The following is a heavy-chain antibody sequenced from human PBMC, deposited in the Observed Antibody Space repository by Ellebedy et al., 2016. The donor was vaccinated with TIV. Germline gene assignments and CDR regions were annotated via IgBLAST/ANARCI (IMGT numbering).Heavy chain of an antibody. CDR3: ARDSEPGRAFDI. D-gene: IGHD1-14*01. Sequence: SETLSLXXTVSGGSISSGGYYWSWIRQHPGKGLEWIGYIYYSGSTYYNPSLKSRVTISVDTSKNQFSLKLSSVTAADTAVYYCARDSEPGRAFDIWGQGTMVTVSS. CDR2: IYYSGST. V-gene: IGHV4-31*03. CDR1: GGSISSGGYY. J-gene: IGHJ3*02.